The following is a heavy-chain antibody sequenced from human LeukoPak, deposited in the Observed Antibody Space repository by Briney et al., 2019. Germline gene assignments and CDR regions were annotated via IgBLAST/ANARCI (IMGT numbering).Heavy chain of an antibody. Sequence: SVKVSCKASGFTFTSSAMQWVRQARGQRLEWIGWIDVGSGNTNYAQKFQERVTITRDMSTSTAYMELSSLRSEDTAVYYCAAVFYDSSGYYRDYWGQGTLVTVSS. CDR2: IDVGSGNT. CDR3: AAVFYDSSGYYRDY. V-gene: IGHV1-58*02. J-gene: IGHJ4*02. CDR1: GFTFTSSA. D-gene: IGHD3-22*01.